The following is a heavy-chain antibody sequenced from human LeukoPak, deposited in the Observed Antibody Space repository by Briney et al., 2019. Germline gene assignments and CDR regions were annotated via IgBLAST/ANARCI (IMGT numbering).Heavy chain of an antibody. CDR3: ARDGYNSGYFDY. V-gene: IGHV4-30-4*01. D-gene: IGHD5-24*01. CDR1: GASISSGGYY. Sequence: PSQTLSLTCTVSGASISSGGYYWNWIRQPPGKGLEWIGYIYYSRSTSYSPSLKSRLTISVDTSKNQFSLKLSSETAADTAVYYCARDGYNSGYFDYWGQGTLVTVSS. CDR2: IYYSRST. J-gene: IGHJ4*02.